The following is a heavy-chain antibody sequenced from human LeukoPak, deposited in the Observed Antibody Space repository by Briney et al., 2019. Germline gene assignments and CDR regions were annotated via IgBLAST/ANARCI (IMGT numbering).Heavy chain of an antibody. Sequence: SETLSLTCAVSGYSISSGYYWGWIRQPPGQGLEWIGSIYHSGSTYYNPSLKSRVTISVDTSKNQFSLKLSSVTAADTAVYYCARYCSSTSCYDYYYYGMDVWGKGTTVTVSS. J-gene: IGHJ6*04. CDR3: ARYCSSTSCYDYYYYGMDV. CDR2: IYHSGST. CDR1: GYSISSGYY. V-gene: IGHV4-38-2*01. D-gene: IGHD2-2*01.